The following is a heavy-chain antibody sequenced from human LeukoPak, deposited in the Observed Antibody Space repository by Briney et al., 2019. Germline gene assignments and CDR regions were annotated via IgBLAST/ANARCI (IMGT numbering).Heavy chain of an antibody. CDR3: ARGQCSGGSCYFGY. CDR1: GGSFSGYY. D-gene: IGHD2-15*01. V-gene: IGHV4-34*01. CDR2: INHSGST. Sequence: PSETLSLTCAVYGGSFSGYYWSWIRQPPGKGLEWIGEINHSGSTNYNPSLKSRVTISVDTSKNQFSLKLSSVTAADTAVHYCARGQCSGGSCYFGYWGQGTLVTVSS. J-gene: IGHJ4*02.